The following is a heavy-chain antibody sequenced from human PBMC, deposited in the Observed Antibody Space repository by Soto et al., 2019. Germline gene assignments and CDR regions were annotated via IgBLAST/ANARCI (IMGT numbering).Heavy chain of an antibody. Sequence: QVQLVESGGGVVQPGRSLRLSCAASGFTFSSYGMHWVRQAPGKGLEWAAVISYDGSNKYYADSVKVRFTISRDNCKNTLYLQMNSLRAEDTAVYYCAKAVAGSHYYYYHMDVWGKGTTVTVSS. CDR3: AKAVAGSHYYYYHMDV. CDR2: ISYDGSNK. CDR1: GFTFSSYG. J-gene: IGHJ6*03. D-gene: IGHD6-13*01. V-gene: IGHV3-30*18.